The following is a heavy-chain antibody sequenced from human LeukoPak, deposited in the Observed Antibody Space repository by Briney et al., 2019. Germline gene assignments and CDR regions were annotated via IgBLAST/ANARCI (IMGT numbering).Heavy chain of an antibody. CDR1: GGSISSGGYY. CDR3: ARRHFTVTFDY. Sequence: SKTLSLTCTVSGGSISSGGYYWSWIRQHPGKGLEWIGYIYYSGSTYYNPSLKSRVTISVDTSKNQFSLKLSSVTAADTAVYYCARRHFTVTFDYWGQGTLVTVSS. V-gene: IGHV4-31*03. D-gene: IGHD4-17*01. J-gene: IGHJ4*02. CDR2: IYYSGST.